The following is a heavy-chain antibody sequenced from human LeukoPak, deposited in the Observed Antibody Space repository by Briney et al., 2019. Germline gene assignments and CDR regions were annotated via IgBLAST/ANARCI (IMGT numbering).Heavy chain of an antibody. Sequence: GGSLRLSCTASGFIFSTHAMHWVRQAPGKGLEWVSGINWNSGNIDYADSVKGRFTISRDNAKNSLYLQMNSLRAEDMALYYCAKDYSSSGLGYFDYWGQGTLVTVSS. CDR1: GFIFSTHA. J-gene: IGHJ4*02. V-gene: IGHV3-9*03. CDR3: AKDYSSSGLGYFDY. D-gene: IGHD6-6*01. CDR2: INWNSGNI.